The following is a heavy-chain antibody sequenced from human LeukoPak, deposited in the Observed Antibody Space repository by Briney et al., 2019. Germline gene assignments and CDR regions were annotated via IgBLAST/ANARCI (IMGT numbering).Heavy chain of an antibody. CDR1: GYTFTSYA. J-gene: IGHJ5*02. CDR3: ARVAGVAAAGRNWFDP. D-gene: IGHD6-13*01. CDR2: INTNTGNP. Sequence: ASVQVSCKASGYTFTSYAMNWVRQAPGQGLEWMGWINTNTGNPTYAQGFTGRFVFSLDTSVSTAYLQISSLKAEDTAVYYCARVAGVAAAGRNWFDPWGQGTLVTVSS. V-gene: IGHV7-4-1*02.